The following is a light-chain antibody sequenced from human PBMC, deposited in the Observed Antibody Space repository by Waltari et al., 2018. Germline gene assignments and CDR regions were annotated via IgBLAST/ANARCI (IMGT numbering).Light chain of an antibody. V-gene: IGLV2-14*01. CDR1: TTDVGGYNS. Sequence: QSALTQPASVSGSPGQSVTIFCAGSTTDVGGYNSVSWYQEHPGQAPPVIIYDVSDRPSGVSDRFSGSKSGNTASLTISGLQAEDEADYYCSSQSSNDVVLFGGGTKLTVL. CDR2: DVS. CDR3: SSQSSNDVVL. J-gene: IGLJ2*01.